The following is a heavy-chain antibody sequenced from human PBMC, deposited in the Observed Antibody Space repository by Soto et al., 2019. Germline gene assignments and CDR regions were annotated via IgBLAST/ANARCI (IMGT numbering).Heavy chain of an antibody. J-gene: IGHJ6*02. CDR2: INHSGST. D-gene: IGHD3-3*01. CDR3: ASGETYYDFWSGYKYGMDV. CDR1: GGSFSGYY. Sequence: PXETLSLTCAVYGGSFSGYYWSWIRQPPGKGLEWIGEINHSGSTNYNPSLKSRVTISVDTSKNQFSLKLSSVTAADTAVYYCASGETYYDFWSGYKYGMDVWGQGTTVTVSS. V-gene: IGHV4-34*01.